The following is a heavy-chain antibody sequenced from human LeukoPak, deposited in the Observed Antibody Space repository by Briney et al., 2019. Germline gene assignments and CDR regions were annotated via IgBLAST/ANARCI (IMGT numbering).Heavy chain of an antibody. Sequence: SVKVSCTASGGTFSSYAISWVRQAPGQGLEWMGGIIPIFGTANYAQKFQGRVTITADKSTSTAYMELSSLRSEDTAVYYWASPARIAAAGAHFDYWGQGTLVTVSS. CDR3: ASPARIAAAGAHFDY. J-gene: IGHJ4*02. CDR1: GGTFSSYA. CDR2: IIPIFGTA. V-gene: IGHV1-69*06. D-gene: IGHD6-13*01.